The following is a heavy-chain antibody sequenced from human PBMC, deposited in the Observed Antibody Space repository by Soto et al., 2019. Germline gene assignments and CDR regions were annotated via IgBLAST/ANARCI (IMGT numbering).Heavy chain of an antibody. CDR1: GFTFSTYP. CDR2: ISGSGGYT. D-gene: IGHD3-10*01. Sequence: EVQLLESGGGLVQVGESLRLSCPASGFTFSTYPMSWVRQVPGKGLEWVSSISGSGGYTYYADSVRGRFTISRDNSKNTLYLQMKSLRAEDSAVYYCAKNNLFDSGTKDYWGQGTLVTVSS. V-gene: IGHV3-23*01. CDR3: AKNNLFDSGTKDY. J-gene: IGHJ4*02.